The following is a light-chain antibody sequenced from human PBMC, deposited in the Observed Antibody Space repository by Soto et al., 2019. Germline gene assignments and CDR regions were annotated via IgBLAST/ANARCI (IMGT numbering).Light chain of an antibody. CDR2: DNN. CDR1: SSNIGAGYD. V-gene: IGLV1-40*01. Sequence: QSVLTQPPSVSGAPGQRVIISCTGSSSNIGAGYDVHWYQQLPGTAPRLLIYDNNNRPSGVPARFSVSKSDTSASLAITGLQPEDEADYYCAAWDDSLSGHVFGTGTKVTVL. CDR3: AAWDDSLSGHV. J-gene: IGLJ1*01.